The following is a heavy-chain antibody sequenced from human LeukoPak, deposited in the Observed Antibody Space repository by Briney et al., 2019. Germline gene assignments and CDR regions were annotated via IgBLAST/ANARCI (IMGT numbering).Heavy chain of an antibody. CDR2: MYYSGST. J-gene: IGHJ4*02. D-gene: IGHD1-1*01. Sequence: PSETLSLTCAVSGGSISSDSYYWRWVRQPPGKGLEWIGYMYYSGSTYYNPSLESRVTMAADRSKNQFSLKLSSVTAADTAVYYCANGQLVWEFDYWGQGTLVSVSS. V-gene: IGHV4-31*11. CDR3: ANGQLVWEFDY. CDR1: GGSISSDSYY.